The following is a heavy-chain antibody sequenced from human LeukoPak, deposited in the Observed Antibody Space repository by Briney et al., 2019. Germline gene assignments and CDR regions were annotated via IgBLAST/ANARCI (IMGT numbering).Heavy chain of an antibody. V-gene: IGHV3-30*04. CDR3: AREATFYYYAMEV. CDR2: ISNNGNNK. D-gene: IGHD5-12*01. Sequence: GRSLRLSCAASEFTFSSYALHWVRQAPGKGLEWAAVISNNGNNKHYADSVKGRFTISRDNSENTLYLQMNSLRTEDTAVYHCAREATFYYYAMEVWGQGTTVTVSS. CDR1: EFTFSSYA. J-gene: IGHJ6*02.